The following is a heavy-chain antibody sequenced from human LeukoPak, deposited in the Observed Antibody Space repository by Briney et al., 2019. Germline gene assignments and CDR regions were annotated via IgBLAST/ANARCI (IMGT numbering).Heavy chain of an antibody. CDR3: ARVYLANDAFDV. CDR2: INHSGST. V-gene: IGHV4-34*01. D-gene: IGHD2/OR15-2a*01. CDR1: GGSFSGYY. Sequence: SETLSLTCAVYGGSFSGYYWNWIRQPPGKGLEWIGEINHSGSTSYNPSFKSQVTISVDTSKNQFSLKLSSVTAADTAVYYCARVYLANDAFDVWGQGTMVTVSS. J-gene: IGHJ3*01.